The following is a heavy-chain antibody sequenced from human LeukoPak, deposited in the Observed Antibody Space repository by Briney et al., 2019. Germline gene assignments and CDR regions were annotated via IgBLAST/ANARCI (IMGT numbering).Heavy chain of an antibody. Sequence: SQTLSLTCTVSGGSISSGSYYWSWIRQPAGKGLEWIGRIYTSGSTNYNPSLKSRVTISVDTSKNQFSLKLSSVTAADTAVYYCAREHRGGSWAYYYYYMDVWGKGTTVTISS. CDR3: AREHRGGSWAYYYYYMDV. CDR1: GGSISSGSYY. D-gene: IGHD6-13*01. CDR2: IYTSGST. V-gene: IGHV4-61*02. J-gene: IGHJ6*03.